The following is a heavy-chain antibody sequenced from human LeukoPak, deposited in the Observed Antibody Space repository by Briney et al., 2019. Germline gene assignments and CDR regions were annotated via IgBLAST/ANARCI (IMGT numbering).Heavy chain of an antibody. CDR2: ISSSSSYV. Sequence: GGSLRLSCAASGFIFSSYSMNWVRQAPGKGLESVSSISSSSSYVYYADSVKGRFTISRDNAKNSLYLQMNSLRAEDTAVYYCATATVTTSNTAFDYWGQGTLVTVSS. D-gene: IGHD4-17*01. J-gene: IGHJ4*02. CDR3: ATATVTTSNTAFDY. V-gene: IGHV3-21*01. CDR1: GFIFSSYS.